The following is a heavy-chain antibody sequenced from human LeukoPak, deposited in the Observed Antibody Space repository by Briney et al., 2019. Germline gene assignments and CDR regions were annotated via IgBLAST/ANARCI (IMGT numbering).Heavy chain of an antibody. J-gene: IGHJ4*02. V-gene: IGHV3-23*01. Sequence: GGSLRLSCAASGFTFSSYAMSWVRQAPGKGLEWVSTLIDSGGSTYYADSVKGRFTISRDNARNSMSLQMSRLRVEDTAVYYCASSGAGWSLDYWGQGTLVTV. CDR2: LIDSGGST. CDR3: ASSGAGWSLDY. CDR1: GFTFSSYA. D-gene: IGHD6-19*01.